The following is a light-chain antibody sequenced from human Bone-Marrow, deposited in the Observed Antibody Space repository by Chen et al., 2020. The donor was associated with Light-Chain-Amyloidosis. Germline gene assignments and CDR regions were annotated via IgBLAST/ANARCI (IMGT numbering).Light chain of an antibody. CDR1: NIGSTS. V-gene: IGLV3-21*02. CDR2: DDS. J-gene: IGLJ3*02. Sequence: SYVLTQPSSVSVASGQTATIACGGNNIGSTSEHWYQQTPGQAPLLVVYDDSYRPSGIPERLSGSNSGNTATLTISRVEAGDEADYYCQVWDRSSDRPVFGGGTKLTVL. CDR3: QVWDRSSDRPV.